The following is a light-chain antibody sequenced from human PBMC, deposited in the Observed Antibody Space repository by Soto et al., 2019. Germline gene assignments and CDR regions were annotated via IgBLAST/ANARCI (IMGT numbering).Light chain of an antibody. CDR3: LLSYDAARV. J-gene: IGLJ2*01. Sequence: QAVVTQDPSLTVAPGGTVTLTCGSSTGAVTSNHHPYWFQQKAGQAHRTLIYDTSNKQSWTPARFSGSLLGDKAALTLAGAQPEDEAQYYCLLSYDAARVFGGGTKLTVL. CDR2: DTS. CDR1: TGAVTSNHH. V-gene: IGLV7-46*01.